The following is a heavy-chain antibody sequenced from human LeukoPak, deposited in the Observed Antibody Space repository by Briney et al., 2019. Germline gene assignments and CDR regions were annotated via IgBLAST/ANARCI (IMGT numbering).Heavy chain of an antibody. V-gene: IGHV1-3*01. D-gene: IGHD3-10*01. CDR3: AREGGTITMVRGVQKGAFDI. CDR1: GYSFTSYA. J-gene: IGHJ3*02. Sequence: GASVTVSRKASGYSFTSYAMHWVRQAPGPRREWMGWINASKGNTNNSQKFQGRVRITRGRSASKDYMELSSLRSEDTAVYYCAREGGTITMVRGVQKGAFDIWGQGTMVTVSS. CDR2: INASKGNT.